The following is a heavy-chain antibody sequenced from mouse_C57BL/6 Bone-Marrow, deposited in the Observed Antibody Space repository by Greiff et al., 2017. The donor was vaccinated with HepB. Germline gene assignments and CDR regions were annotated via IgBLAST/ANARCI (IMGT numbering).Heavy chain of an antibody. CDR2: INPGSGGT. V-gene: IGHV1-54*01. CDR1: GYAFTNYL. Sequence: QVQLQQSGAELVRPGTSVKVSCTASGYAFTNYLIEWVKQRPGQGLEWIGVINPGSGGTNYNEKFKGKATLTADKSSSTAYMQLSSLTSEDSAVYFCARGIYYDYAWFAYWGQGTLVTVSA. CDR3: ARGIYYDYAWFAY. J-gene: IGHJ3*01. D-gene: IGHD2-4*01.